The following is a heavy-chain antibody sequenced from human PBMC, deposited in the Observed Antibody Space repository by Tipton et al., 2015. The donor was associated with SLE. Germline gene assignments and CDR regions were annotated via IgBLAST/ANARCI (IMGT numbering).Heavy chain of an antibody. J-gene: IGHJ3*02. CDR3: ARGFTIGGAFDI. D-gene: IGHD3-9*01. V-gene: IGHV4-59*08. Sequence: TLSLTCAVYGGSFSGYYWSWIRQPPGKGLEWIGYIYYSGSTNYNPSLKSRVTISVDTSKNQFSLKLSSVTAADTAVYYCARGFTIGGAFDIWGQGTMVTVSS. CDR1: GGSFSGYY. CDR2: IYYSGST.